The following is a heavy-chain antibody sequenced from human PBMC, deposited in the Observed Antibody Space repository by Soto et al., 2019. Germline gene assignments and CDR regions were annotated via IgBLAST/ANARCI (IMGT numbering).Heavy chain of an antibody. CDR2: INHSGST. J-gene: IGHJ6*02. CDR1: GGSFSGYY. CDR3: ARGGSEQLVLYYYYGMDV. Sequence: SETLSLTCAVYGGSFSGYYWSWIRQPPGKGLEWIGEINHSGSTNYNPSLKSRVTISVDTSRNQFSLKLSSVTAADTAVYYCARGGSEQLVLYYYYGMDVWGQGTTVTVSS. V-gene: IGHV4-34*01. D-gene: IGHD6-6*01.